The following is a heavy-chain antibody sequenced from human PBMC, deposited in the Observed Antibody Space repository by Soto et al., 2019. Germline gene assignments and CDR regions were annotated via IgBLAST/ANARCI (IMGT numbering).Heavy chain of an antibody. Sequence: EVQLVESGGDLVKPGGCLRLSCAASGISFSNAWMSWVRQAPGKGLEWVGRIKNKADGGTTDYAAPVRGRFTISRDDPKNTLFLQMNSLETEDNAVYYCTTDPGDYEDFWGQGTLVTVSS. CDR1: GISFSNAW. CDR2: IKNKADGGTT. V-gene: IGHV3-15*01. D-gene: IGHD4-17*01. CDR3: TTDPGDYEDF. J-gene: IGHJ4*02.